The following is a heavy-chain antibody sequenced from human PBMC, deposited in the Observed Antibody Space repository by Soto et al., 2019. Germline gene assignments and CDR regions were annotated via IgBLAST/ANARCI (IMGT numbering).Heavy chain of an antibody. CDR1: GFTFISYW. CDR3: ARAYDFADY. Sequence: EVQLVESGGGLVQPGGSLRLSCAASGFTFISYWMSWVRQAPGKGLEWVANIKQDGSEKYYVDSVKGRFTISRDNAKNSLYLQMNSLRAEDTAVYYCARAYDFADYWGQGTLVTVSS. CDR2: IKQDGSEK. D-gene: IGHD3-3*01. J-gene: IGHJ4*02. V-gene: IGHV3-7*03.